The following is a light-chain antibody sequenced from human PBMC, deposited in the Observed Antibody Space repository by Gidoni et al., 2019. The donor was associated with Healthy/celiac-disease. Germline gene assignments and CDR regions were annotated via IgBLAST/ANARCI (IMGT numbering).Light chain of an antibody. J-gene: IGLJ3*02. V-gene: IGLV1-47*01. Sequence: QSVLTQPPSASGTPGQRVTISCSGSSSTIGSNYVYWYQQLQGTAPKLLIYRNNPRPSGVPDRFSGSKSGTSASLAISGLRSEDEADYYCAAWDDSLSGWVFGGGTKLTVL. CDR3: AAWDDSLSGWV. CDR2: RNN. CDR1: SSTIGSNY.